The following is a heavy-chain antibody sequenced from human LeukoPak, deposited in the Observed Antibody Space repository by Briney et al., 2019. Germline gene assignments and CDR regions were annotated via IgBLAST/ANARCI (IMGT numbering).Heavy chain of an antibody. J-gene: IGHJ4*02. D-gene: IGHD5-18*01. V-gene: IGHV1-2*06. CDR2: INPNSGGT. CDR1: GYTFTGYY. Sequence: GASVKVSCKASGYTFTGYYMHWVRQAPGQGLEWIGRINPNSGGTNYAQKFQGRVTMTRDTSISTAYMKLSRLRSDDTAVYYCARDPAGNTAMVGGGGYWGQGTLVTVSS. CDR3: ARDPAGNTAMVGGGGY.